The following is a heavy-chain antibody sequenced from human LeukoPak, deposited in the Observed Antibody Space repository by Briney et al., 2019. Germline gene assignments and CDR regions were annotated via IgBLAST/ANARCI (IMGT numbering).Heavy chain of an antibody. J-gene: IGHJ4*02. Sequence: SETLSLTCAVYGGSFSGYYWSWIRQPPGKGLEWIGEINHSGSTNYNPSLKSRVTISVDTSKNQFSLKLSSVTAADTAVYYCAREVYDSSGYSFDYWGQGTLVTVSS. D-gene: IGHD3-22*01. CDR1: GGSFSGYY. CDR3: AREVYDSSGYSFDY. CDR2: INHSGST. V-gene: IGHV4-34*01.